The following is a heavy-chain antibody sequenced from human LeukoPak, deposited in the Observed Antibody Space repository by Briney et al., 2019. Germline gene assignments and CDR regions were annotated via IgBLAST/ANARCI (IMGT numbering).Heavy chain of an antibody. CDR3: ARGRVRYYYDSSGYYFLRSESYSDY. V-gene: IGHV3-11*04. J-gene: IGHJ4*02. Sequence: GGSLRLSCAASEFTFSDYYMSWIRQAPGKGLEWVAYISSSGSTIYYADSVKGRFTISRDNAKNSLYLQMNSLRAEDTAVYYCARGRVRYYYDSSGYYFLRSESYSDYWGQGTLVTVSS. CDR1: EFTFSDYY. CDR2: ISSSGSTI. D-gene: IGHD3-22*01.